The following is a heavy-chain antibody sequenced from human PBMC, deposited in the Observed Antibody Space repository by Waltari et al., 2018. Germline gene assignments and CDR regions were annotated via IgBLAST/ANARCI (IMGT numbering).Heavy chain of an antibody. Sequence: QVQLQQWGAGLLKPSETLSLTCAVYGGSFSGYYWSWIRQPPGKGLEWIGEINHSGSTNYTPALKSRVTISVDTSKNQFSLKLSSVTAADTAVYYCARRSVTMVRGVKYYFDYWGQGTLVTVSS. CDR2: INHSGST. J-gene: IGHJ4*02. D-gene: IGHD3-10*01. V-gene: IGHV4-34*01. CDR1: GGSFSGYY. CDR3: ARRSVTMVRGVKYYFDY.